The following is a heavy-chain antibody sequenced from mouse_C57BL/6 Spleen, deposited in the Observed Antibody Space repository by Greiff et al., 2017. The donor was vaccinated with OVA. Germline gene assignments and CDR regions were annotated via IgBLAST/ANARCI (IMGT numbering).Heavy chain of an antibody. Sequence: QVQLQQPGAELVRPGSSVKLSCKASGYTFTSYWMDWVKQRPGQGLEWIGNIYPSDSETHYNQKFKDKATLTVDKSSSTAYMQLSSLTSEDSAVYYCARGTVVAKYFDVWGTGTTVTVSS. D-gene: IGHD1-1*01. V-gene: IGHV1-61*01. CDR1: GYTFTSYW. J-gene: IGHJ1*03. CDR2: IYPSDSET. CDR3: ARGTVVAKYFDV.